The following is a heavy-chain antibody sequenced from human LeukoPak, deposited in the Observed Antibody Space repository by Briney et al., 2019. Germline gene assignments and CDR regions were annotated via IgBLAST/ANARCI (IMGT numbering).Heavy chain of an antibody. CDR3: ARVTGYMVGDYFDY. CDR2: IYYSGST. V-gene: IGHV4-39*07. CDR1: GGSISSSSYY. D-gene: IGHD5-12*01. Sequence: PSETLSLSCTVSGGSISSSSYYWGWIRQPPGKGLEWIGSIYYSGSTYYNPSLKSRVTISVDTSKNQFSLRLSSVTAADTAVYYCARVTGYMVGDYFDYWGQGTLVTVSS. J-gene: IGHJ4*02.